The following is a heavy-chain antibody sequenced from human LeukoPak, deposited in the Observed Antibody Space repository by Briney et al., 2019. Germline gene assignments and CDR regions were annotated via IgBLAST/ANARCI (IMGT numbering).Heavy chain of an antibody. CDR2: ISSDGSNK. CDR3: ARDTYYYDSSGYYQYYFDY. CDR1: GFTFDSHA. V-gene: IGHV3-30*04. J-gene: IGHJ4*02. Sequence: GRSLRLSCAASGFTFDSHAMHRVRQAPGKGLEWVTVISSDGSNKYYADSVKGRFTISRDNSKNTLYLQMNSLRPEDTALYYCARDTYYYDSSGYYQYYFDYWGQGTLVTVSS. D-gene: IGHD3-22*01.